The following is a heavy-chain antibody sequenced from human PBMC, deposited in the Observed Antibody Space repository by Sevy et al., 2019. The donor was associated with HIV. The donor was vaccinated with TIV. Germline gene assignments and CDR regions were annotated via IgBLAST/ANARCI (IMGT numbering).Heavy chain of an antibody. J-gene: IGHJ6*02. CDR2: ISYDGSNK. Sequence: GGSLRLSCAASGFTFSSYAMHWVRQAPGKGLEWVAVISYDGSNKYYADSVKGRFTISRDNSKNTLYLQMNSLRAEDTAVYYCARDQGYCSGGSCYSYYYGMDVWGQGTTVTVSS. D-gene: IGHD2-15*01. CDR1: GFTFSSYA. V-gene: IGHV3-30-3*01. CDR3: ARDQGYCSGGSCYSYYYGMDV.